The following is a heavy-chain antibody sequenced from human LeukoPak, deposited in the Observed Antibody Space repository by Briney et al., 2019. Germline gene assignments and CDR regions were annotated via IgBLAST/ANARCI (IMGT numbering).Heavy chain of an antibody. CDR2: LSGSGGST. CDR1: GFTFSNYA. J-gene: IGHJ4*02. D-gene: IGHD1-26*01. Sequence: GGSLRLSCAASGFTFSNYAMSWVRQAPGKGLEWVSALSGSGGSTYYADSVKGRFTISRDNAKNSLYLQMNSLRAEDTAVYYCARTGSYLVDYWGQGTLVTVSS. CDR3: ARTGSYLVDY. V-gene: IGHV3-23*01.